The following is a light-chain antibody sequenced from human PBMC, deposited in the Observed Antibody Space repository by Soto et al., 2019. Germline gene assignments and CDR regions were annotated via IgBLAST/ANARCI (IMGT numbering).Light chain of an antibody. CDR3: HQTSNIPFT. CDR2: ATS. CDR1: QSIRTY. J-gene: IGKJ4*01. V-gene: IGKV1-39*01. Sequence: DIQMTQSPSSLSASVGDRVTITCQASQSIRTYLNWYQQKQGKAPKLLIYATSTLQSGVPSRFSGSGSGADFTLTISSLQPEDFATYYCHQTSNIPFTFGGGTKVEN.